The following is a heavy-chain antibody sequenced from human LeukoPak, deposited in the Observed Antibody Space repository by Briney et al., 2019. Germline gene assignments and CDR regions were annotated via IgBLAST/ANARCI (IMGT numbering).Heavy chain of an antibody. CDR1: GFTFGSYW. J-gene: IGHJ4*02. V-gene: IGHV3-7*01. CDR3: AREGFQCSSGWYAGVGYFVY. D-gene: IGHD6-19*01. Sequence: PGGSLRLSCAASGFTFGSYWMTWVRQAPGKGLEGVANIKQYGREKYYVDSVRGRFTISIDNANNSLYLQMNSLRAEDTAVYYCAREGFQCSSGWYAGVGYFVYWGQGALVAVSS. CDR2: IKQYGREK.